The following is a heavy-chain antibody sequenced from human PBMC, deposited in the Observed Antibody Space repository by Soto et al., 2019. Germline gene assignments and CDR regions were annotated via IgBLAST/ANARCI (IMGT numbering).Heavy chain of an antibody. J-gene: IGHJ4*02. CDR1: GFTFSIYA. Sequence: EVQLLESGGSLVQPGGSLSVSCAAAGFTFSIYAMIWVRQAPGKGLEWVSAISGSGGSTYYADSVKGRFTISRDNSKNTLYLQMNRLRADDTAVYYCAKATRGGAATLIRDYWGQGTLVTVSS. V-gene: IGHV3-23*01. D-gene: IGHD6-13*01. CDR3: AKATRGGAATLIRDY. CDR2: ISGSGGST.